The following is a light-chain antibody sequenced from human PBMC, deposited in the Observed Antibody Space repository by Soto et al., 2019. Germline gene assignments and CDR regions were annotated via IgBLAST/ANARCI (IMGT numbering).Light chain of an antibody. CDR2: KAS. V-gene: IGKV1-5*03. Sequence: DIQMTQSPSSLSSSVGDRVTITCQASQSVSGWLAWYQQKPGEAPKLLIYKASALGSGVSSRFRGSGSGTEFTLTISSLQPDDFATYYCQQYNSYVTFGGGTKVDIK. CDR1: QSVSGW. CDR3: QQYNSYVT. J-gene: IGKJ4*01.